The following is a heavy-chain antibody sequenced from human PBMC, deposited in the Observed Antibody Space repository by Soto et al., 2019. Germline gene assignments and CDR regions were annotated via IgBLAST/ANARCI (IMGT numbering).Heavy chain of an antibody. CDR1: GYTFTSYD. CDR3: ARMLRKQNWFDP. CDR2: MNPNSGNT. J-gene: IGHJ5*02. V-gene: IGHV1-8*01. Sequence: ASVEVSCKXSGYTFTSYDINWVRQATGQGLEWMGWMNPNSGNTGYAQKFQGRVTMTRNTSISTAYMELSSLRSEDTAVYYCARMLRKQNWFDPWGQGTLVTVSS. D-gene: IGHD2-8*01.